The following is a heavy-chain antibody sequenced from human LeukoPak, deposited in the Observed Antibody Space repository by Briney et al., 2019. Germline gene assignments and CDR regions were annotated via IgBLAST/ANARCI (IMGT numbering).Heavy chain of an antibody. D-gene: IGHD3-3*01. J-gene: IGHJ4*02. CDR3: ARTMTDFWSGD. CDR2: ISSSSGYM. Sequence: GGSLRLSCAASGFTFNTYSMNWVRQAPGKGLEWVSSISSSSGYMSHADAVKGRFTISRDNAKNSLYLQMNSLRAEDTAVYYCARTMTDFWSGDWGQGTLVTVSS. CDR1: GFTFNTYS. V-gene: IGHV3-21*01.